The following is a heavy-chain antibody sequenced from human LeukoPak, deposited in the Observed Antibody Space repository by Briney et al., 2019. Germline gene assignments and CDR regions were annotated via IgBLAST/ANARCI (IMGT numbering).Heavy chain of an antibody. V-gene: IGHV3-49*04. D-gene: IGHD1-26*01. J-gene: IGHJ4*02. CDR2: IRSKAYGGTT. CDR3: TRVRRWELSTTGLDY. CDR1: GFTFGDYA. Sequence: GGSLRLSCTASGFTFGDYAMSWVRQAPGKGLERVGFIRSKAYGGTTEYAASVKGRFTISRDDSKSIAYLQMNSLKTEDTAVYYCTRVRRWELSTTGLDYWGQGTLVTVSS.